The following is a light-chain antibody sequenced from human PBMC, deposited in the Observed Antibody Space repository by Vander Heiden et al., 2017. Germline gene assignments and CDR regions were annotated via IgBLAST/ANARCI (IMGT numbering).Light chain of an antibody. J-gene: IGKJ1*01. CDR3: LQDYTYPWT. CDR1: EGMRTD. Sequence: AIQMTQSPSSLSASVRYTVTITCRASEGMRTDLGWYQQKPGKAPQLLIYAASNLEGGVSPRFSGSGSGTDFTLTITSLQSEDYATYFCLQDYTYPWTFGQGTKVEVK. V-gene: IGKV1-6*01. CDR2: AAS.